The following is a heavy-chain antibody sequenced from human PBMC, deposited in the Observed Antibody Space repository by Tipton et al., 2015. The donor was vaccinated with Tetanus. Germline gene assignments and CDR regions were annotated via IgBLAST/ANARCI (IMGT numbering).Heavy chain of an antibody. CDR3: ARDQARGARGWNYFDY. J-gene: IGHJ4*02. V-gene: IGHV4-31*03. CDR1: GGSISSGGYY. CDR2: IYYSGST. D-gene: IGHD1-26*01. Sequence: TLSLTCTVSGGSISSGGYYWSWIRQHPGKGLEWIGDIYYSGSTYSNPSLKSRVTISVDTSKNQSSLKLNSVTAADTAVYYCARDQARGARGWNYFDYWGQGTLVTVSS.